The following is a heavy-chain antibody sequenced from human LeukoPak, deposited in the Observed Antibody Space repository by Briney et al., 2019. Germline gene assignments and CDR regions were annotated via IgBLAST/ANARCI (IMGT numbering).Heavy chain of an antibody. CDR3: ARGAECSGNSCDGGNWLDP. J-gene: IGHJ5*02. Sequence: SETLSLTCTVSGGSISSYYWSWIRQPPGKGLEWIGYIYYSGSTTYNPSLKSRVTFSVDTSKNHFSLKLSSVTAADTAVYYCARGAECSGNSCDGGNWLDPWGQGTQVTVSS. V-gene: IGHV4-59*01. CDR2: IYYSGST. D-gene: IGHD2-15*01. CDR1: GGSISSYY.